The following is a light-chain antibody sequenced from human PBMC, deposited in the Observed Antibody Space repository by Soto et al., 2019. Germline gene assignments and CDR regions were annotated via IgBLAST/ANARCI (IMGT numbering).Light chain of an antibody. V-gene: IGLV2-14*01. CDR1: SSDIGDYDY. CDR3: NSYATGNTRV. J-gene: IGLJ1*01. Sequence: TQPASVSGSPGQSITISCTGSSSDIGDYDYVSWYQQHPGKAPKVLISEVSNRPSGVSNRFSGSKSGNTASLTISGLQAEDEADYYCNSYATGNTRVFGTGTKVTV. CDR2: EVS.